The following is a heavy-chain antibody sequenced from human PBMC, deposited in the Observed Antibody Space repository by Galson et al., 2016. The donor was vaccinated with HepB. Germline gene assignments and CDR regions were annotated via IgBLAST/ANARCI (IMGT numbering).Heavy chain of an antibody. V-gene: IGHV4-59*01. CDR3: ARGPAMGITWFDP. CDR1: GDSISRYY. J-gene: IGHJ5*02. D-gene: IGHD5-18*01. Sequence: SETLSLTCTVSGDSISRYYWGWIRQPPGKGLEWIGYIHYTGSTNYNPSLKSRVTISVDTSKNQFSPKLTSVTGADTAVYYCARGPAMGITWFDPWGQGTLVTVSS. CDR2: IHYTGST.